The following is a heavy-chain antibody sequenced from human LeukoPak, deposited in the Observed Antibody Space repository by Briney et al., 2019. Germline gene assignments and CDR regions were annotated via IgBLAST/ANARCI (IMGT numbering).Heavy chain of an antibody. V-gene: IGHV4-39*01. Sequence: SSETLSLTCTVSGGSISSSNYYWGWIRQPPGKGLEWIGSIYYSGSTYYNPSLKSRVTISVDTSKNQFSLKLSSVTAADTAVYYCARIGYCSGGSCSDDYYMDVWGKGTTVTISS. CDR3: ARIGYCSGGSCSDDYYMDV. CDR1: GGSISSSNYY. J-gene: IGHJ6*03. D-gene: IGHD2-15*01. CDR2: IYYSGST.